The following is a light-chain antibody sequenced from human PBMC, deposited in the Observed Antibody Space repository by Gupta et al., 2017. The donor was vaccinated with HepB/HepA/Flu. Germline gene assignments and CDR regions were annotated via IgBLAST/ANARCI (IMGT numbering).Light chain of an antibody. CDR1: QHVSCSY. V-gene: IGKV3-20*01. J-gene: IGKJ1*01. CDR3: QQYSRSLWA. CDR2: GTF. Sequence: EIVLTQSPGSLSLSPGERATLSCRASQHVSCSYLAWFQQKPGLPPRLLIYGTFTRATGIPDRFSGSGFGTDFTLTISRLEPEDFAVYYCQQYSRSLWAFGQGTKVEVK.